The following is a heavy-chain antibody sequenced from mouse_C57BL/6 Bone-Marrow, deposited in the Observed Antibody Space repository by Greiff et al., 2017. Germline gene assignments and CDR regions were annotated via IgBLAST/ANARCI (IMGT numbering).Heavy chain of an antibody. CDR1: GYTFTSYW. CDR2: IHPNSGST. Sequence: QVQLQQPGAELVKPGASVKLSCKASGYTFTSYWMHWVKQRPGQGLEWIGMIHPNSGSTNYNEKFKSKATLTVDKSSSTAYMQLSSLTSEDSAVYYCDRARYYYGTQPLAYWGQGTLVTVSA. J-gene: IGHJ3*01. V-gene: IGHV1-64*01. D-gene: IGHD1-1*01. CDR3: DRARYYYGTQPLAY.